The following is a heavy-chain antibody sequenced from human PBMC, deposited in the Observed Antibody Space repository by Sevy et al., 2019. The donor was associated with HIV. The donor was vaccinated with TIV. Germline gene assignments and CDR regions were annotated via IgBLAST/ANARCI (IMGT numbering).Heavy chain of an antibody. Sequence: GGSVRLSCAASGFTVSSNYMSWVRQAPGKGLEWVSVIYSGDRTDYADSVKGRFTISRDNSKNTLYLQMNSLRAEDTAVYYCARDRVTYYYDSSGYYTSGYGMDVWGQGTTVTVSS. D-gene: IGHD3-22*01. V-gene: IGHV3-53*01. J-gene: IGHJ6*02. CDR1: GFTVSSNY. CDR3: ARDRVTYYYDSSGYYTSGYGMDV. CDR2: IYSGDRT.